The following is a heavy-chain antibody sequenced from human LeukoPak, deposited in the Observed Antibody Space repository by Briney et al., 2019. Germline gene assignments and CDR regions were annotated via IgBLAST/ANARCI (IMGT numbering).Heavy chain of an antibody. CDR3: ARTSGLDYSNSPVELAA. D-gene: IGHD4-11*01. J-gene: IGHJ4*02. Sequence: SETLSLTCTVSGVSISSGDYCWSWIRQHPGKGLEWIGYIHYSGSTNYNPSLKSRVTISVDTSKNQFSLKLSSVTAADTAVYYCARTSGLDYSNSPVELAAWGQGTLVTVSS. CDR2: IHYSGST. V-gene: IGHV4-61*08. CDR1: GVSISSGDYC.